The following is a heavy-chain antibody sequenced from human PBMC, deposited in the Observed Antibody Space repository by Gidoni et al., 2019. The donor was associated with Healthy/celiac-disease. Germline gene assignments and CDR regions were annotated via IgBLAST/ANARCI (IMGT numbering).Heavy chain of an antibody. CDR1: GGSISSSSYY. CDR3: ARRLGSGITIFGVAWGWFDP. J-gene: IGHJ5*02. Sequence: QLQLQASGPGLVKPSETLSLTCTVSGGSISSSSYYWGWIRQPPGKGLEWIGSIYYSGSTYYNPSLKSRVTISVDTSKNQFSLKLSSVTAADTAVYYCARRLGSGITIFGVAWGWFDPWGQGTLVTVSS. D-gene: IGHD3-3*01. V-gene: IGHV4-39*01. CDR2: IYYSGST.